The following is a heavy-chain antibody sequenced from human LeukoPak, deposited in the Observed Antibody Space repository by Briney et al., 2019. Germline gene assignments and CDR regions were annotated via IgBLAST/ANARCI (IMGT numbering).Heavy chain of an antibody. Sequence: ASVKVSCKASGVTFGNYYMHWVRQAPGQGLEGRGIINPSGSSTNYETKFQGRVTLTRDTSRSTVKIELSSPRSEDTAVYYCARDNRDTWGWWFDPWGQGTLVTVSS. J-gene: IGHJ5*02. D-gene: IGHD6-19*01. CDR1: GVTFGNYY. V-gene: IGHV1-46*01. CDR3: ARDNRDTWGWWFDP. CDR2: INPSGSST.